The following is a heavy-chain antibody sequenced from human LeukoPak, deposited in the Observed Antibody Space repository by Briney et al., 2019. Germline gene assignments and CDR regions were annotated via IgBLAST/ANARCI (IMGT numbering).Heavy chain of an antibody. CDR1: GFTFSTYT. D-gene: IGHD3-22*01. CDR2: IGGSGSVT. V-gene: IGHV3-23*01. J-gene: IGHJ1*01. Sequence: GGSLRLSCAASGFTFSTYTMSWVRQAPGKGLEWVSDIGGSGSVTDYADSVKGRFTISRDNSKNTLYLQMNSLRAEDTAVYYCATYSSGNGREFQHWGQGTLVTVSS. CDR3: ATYSSGNGREFQH.